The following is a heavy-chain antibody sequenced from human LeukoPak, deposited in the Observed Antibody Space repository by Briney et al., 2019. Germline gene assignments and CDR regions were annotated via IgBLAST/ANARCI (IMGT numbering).Heavy chain of an antibody. CDR1: GGSISSYY. D-gene: IGHD6-19*01. CDR3: AREESSGSTNWFDP. CDR2: IYTSGST. Sequence: PSETLSLTCTVSGGSISSYYWSWIRQPAGKGLEWIGRIYTSGSTNYNPSLKSRVTMSVDTSKNQFSLKLSSVTAADTAVYYCAREESSGSTNWFDPWGQGTLVTVSS. J-gene: IGHJ5*02. V-gene: IGHV4-4*07.